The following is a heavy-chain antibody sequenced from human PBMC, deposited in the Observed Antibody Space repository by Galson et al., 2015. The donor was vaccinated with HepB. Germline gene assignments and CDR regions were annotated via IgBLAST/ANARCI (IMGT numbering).Heavy chain of an antibody. D-gene: IGHD3-22*01. J-gene: IGHJ4*02. CDR1: GGTFSSYA. CDR2: IIPIFGTA. Sequence: SVKVSCKASGGTFSSYAISWVRQAPGQGLEWMGGIIPIFGTANYAQKFQGRVTITADESTSTAYMELSSLRSEDTAVYYCASIDSSGYYFLDYWGQGTLVTVSS. V-gene: IGHV1-69*13. CDR3: ASIDSSGYYFLDY.